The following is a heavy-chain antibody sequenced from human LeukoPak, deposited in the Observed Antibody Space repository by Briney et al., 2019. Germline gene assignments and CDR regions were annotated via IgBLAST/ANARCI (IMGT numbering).Heavy chain of an antibody. J-gene: IGHJ1*01. D-gene: IGHD3-22*01. Sequence: ASVTVSCKASGYTFTVYYMHWVRQAPGQGLEWMGWINPNSGGTNYAQKFQGWVTMTRDTSISTAYMELSRLRSDDTAVYYCARISYYYDSSGYFEYFQHWGQGTLVTVSS. CDR3: ARISYYYDSSGYFEYFQH. CDR1: GYTFTVYY. V-gene: IGHV1-2*04. CDR2: INPNSGGT.